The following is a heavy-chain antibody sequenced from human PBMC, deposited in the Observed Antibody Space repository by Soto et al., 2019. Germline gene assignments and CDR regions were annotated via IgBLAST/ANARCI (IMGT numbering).Heavy chain of an antibody. V-gene: IGHV1-46*01. Sequence: ASVKVSCKASGYTFTSYNMHWLRQAPGQGLEWMGIINPSGGSTSYAQKFQSRVTMTRDTSTSTVYMELSSLRSEDTAVYYCARDRSGWAYFDDWGQGTLVTVSS. CDR2: INPSGGST. J-gene: IGHJ4*02. D-gene: IGHD6-19*01. CDR3: ARDRSGWAYFDD. CDR1: GYTFTSYN.